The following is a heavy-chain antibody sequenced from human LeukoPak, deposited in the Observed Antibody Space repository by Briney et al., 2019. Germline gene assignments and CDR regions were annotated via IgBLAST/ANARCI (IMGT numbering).Heavy chain of an antibody. D-gene: IGHD3-16*01. Sequence: GGSLSLSCVASGFTFSSYAMSWVRETPARGLEWVSSLRGNGDAFYADSVKGRFTLSRDESKNTVYLQLNKLRVEDTAIYYCAKASWVSTADAVLWGQGTVVTISS. CDR2: LRGNGDA. V-gene: IGHV3-23*01. CDR3: AKASWVSTADAVL. J-gene: IGHJ1*01. CDR1: GFTFSSYA.